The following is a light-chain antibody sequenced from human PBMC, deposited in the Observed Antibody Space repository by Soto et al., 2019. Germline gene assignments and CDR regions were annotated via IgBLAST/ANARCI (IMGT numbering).Light chain of an antibody. CDR3: CSYAGSITYV. V-gene: IGLV2-23*02. Sequence: QSVLTQPASVSGSPGQPITTSCTGTSSDVGSDNLVSWYQQHPGKAPKFIIYEVSQRPAGVSYRFSGSKSGNTAYLTISGLQAEDEADYYCCSYAGSITYVFGTGTKVTVL. CDR1: SSDVGSDNL. J-gene: IGLJ1*01. CDR2: EVS.